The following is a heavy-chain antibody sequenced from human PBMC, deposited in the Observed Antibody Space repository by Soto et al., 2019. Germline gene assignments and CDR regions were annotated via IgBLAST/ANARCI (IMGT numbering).Heavy chain of an antibody. D-gene: IGHD2-2*01. CDR2: IIPIPGTA. V-gene: IGHV1-69*01. J-gene: IGHJ6*02. CDR3: ARSQGSSTSLEIYYYYYSGMDV. Sequence: QVQLVQSGAEVKKPGSSVKVSCKASGGTFSSYAISWVRQAPGQGLEWMGGIIPIPGTASYAQKFQGRVTMTADEATSAAYMELSSLRSEDTAVYYCARSQGSSTSLEIYYYYYSGMDVWGQGTTVTVSS. CDR1: GGTFSSYA.